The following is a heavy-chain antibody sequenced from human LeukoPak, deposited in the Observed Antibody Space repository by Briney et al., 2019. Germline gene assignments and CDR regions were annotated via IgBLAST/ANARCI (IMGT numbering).Heavy chain of an antibody. CDR1: GFIFSSYA. Sequence: PGGSLRLPCAASGFIFSSYAMSWVRQAPGKGLEWVSTISGSGGSTYYADSVKGRFTISRDNSKNTLYLQMNSLRAEDTAVYYCAKLEAAAGTFDYWGQGTLVTVSS. V-gene: IGHV3-23*01. CDR3: AKLEAAAGTFDY. D-gene: IGHD6-13*01. J-gene: IGHJ4*02. CDR2: ISGSGGST.